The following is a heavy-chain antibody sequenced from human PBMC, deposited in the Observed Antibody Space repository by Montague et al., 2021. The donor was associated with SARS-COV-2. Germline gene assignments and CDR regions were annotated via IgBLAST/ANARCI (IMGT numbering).Heavy chain of an antibody. D-gene: IGHD3-22*01. CDR1: GGSISSGDYY. CDR2: ICYSGST. V-gene: IGHV4-30-4*01. Sequence: TLSLTCTVSGGSISSGDYYWSWIRQPPGKGLEWIGYICYSGSTYYNPSLKSRVTISVDTSKNQFSLKLSSVTAADTAVYYCARFPYYYDNWFDPWGQGTLVTVSS. J-gene: IGHJ5*02. CDR3: ARFPYYYDNWFDP.